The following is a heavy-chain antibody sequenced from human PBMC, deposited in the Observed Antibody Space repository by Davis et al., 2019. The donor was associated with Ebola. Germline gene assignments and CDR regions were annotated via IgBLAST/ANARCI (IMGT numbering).Heavy chain of an antibody. V-gene: IGHV3-33*01. D-gene: IGHD4-17*01. CDR3: ARFDYGDYPGSDY. CDR2: IWYDGSNK. Sequence: PGGSLRLSCAASGFTFSSYGMHWVRQAPGKGLEWVAVIWYDGSNKYYADSVKGRFTISRDNSKNTLYLQMNSLRAEDTAVYYCARFDYGDYPGSDYWGQGTLVTVSS. CDR1: GFTFSSYG. J-gene: IGHJ4*02.